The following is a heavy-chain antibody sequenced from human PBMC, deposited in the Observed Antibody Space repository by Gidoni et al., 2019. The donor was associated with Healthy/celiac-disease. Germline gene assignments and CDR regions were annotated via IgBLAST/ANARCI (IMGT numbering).Heavy chain of an antibody. V-gene: IGHV3-33*01. CDR2: RWYDGSNK. D-gene: IGHD3-22*01. Sequence: QVQLVESGGGVVQPGRSRRLSCAASGLPFSTYGMHWVRQAPGKGLEWVAVRWYDGSNKYYADSVKGRFTISRDNSKNTLYLQMNSLRAEDTAVYYCAREVEDSSGYYYIFDYWGQGTLVTVSS. CDR1: GLPFSTYG. CDR3: AREVEDSSGYYYIFDY. J-gene: IGHJ4*02.